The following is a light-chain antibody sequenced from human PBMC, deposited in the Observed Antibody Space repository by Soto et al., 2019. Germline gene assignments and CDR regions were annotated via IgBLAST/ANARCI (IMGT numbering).Light chain of an antibody. J-gene: IGKJ2*01. CDR1: QSINSRS. CDR3: QQYDVSPYT. CDR2: DAS. Sequence: DIVLTQSPGTLSLSPGERATLSCGASQSINSRSLAWYQQKPGQPPRLLIYDASSRATGIPDRFSASGSGTDFTLTISSLEPDDFAVYYCQQYDVSPYTFGQGTKVEIK. V-gene: IGKV3-20*01.